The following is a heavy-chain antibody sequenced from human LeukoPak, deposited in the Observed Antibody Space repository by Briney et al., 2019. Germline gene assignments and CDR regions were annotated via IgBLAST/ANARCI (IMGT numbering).Heavy chain of an antibody. CDR3: ARDARAAAAPFDY. Sequence: ASVKVSCKASGYTFTGYYMHWVRQAPGQRLEWMGWINPNSGGTNYAQKSQGRVTMTRDTSISTAYMELSRLRSDDTAVYYCARDARAAAAPFDYWGQGTLVTVSS. D-gene: IGHD6-13*01. J-gene: IGHJ4*02. CDR1: GYTFTGYY. CDR2: INPNSGGT. V-gene: IGHV1-2*02.